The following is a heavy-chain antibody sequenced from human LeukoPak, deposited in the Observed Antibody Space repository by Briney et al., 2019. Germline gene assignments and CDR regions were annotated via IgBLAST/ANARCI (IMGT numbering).Heavy chain of an antibody. CDR1: GYTFTSYG. V-gene: IGHV1-18*01. CDR2: ISAYNGNT. CDR3: ARVGPDDRYSYGPGLNWFDP. J-gene: IGHJ5*02. Sequence: ASVKVSCKASGYTFTSYGISWVRQAPGQGLEWMGWISAYNGNTNYAQKLQGRVTMTTDTSTSTVYMELSSLRSEDTAVYYCARVGPDDRYSYGPGLNWFDPWGQGTLVTVSS. D-gene: IGHD5-18*01.